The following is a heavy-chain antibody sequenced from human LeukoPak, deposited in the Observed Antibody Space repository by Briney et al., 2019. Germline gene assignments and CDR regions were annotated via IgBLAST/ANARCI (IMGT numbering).Heavy chain of an antibody. CDR2: ISDSGGNT. J-gene: IGHJ4*02. CDR3: ARHRSSWLIDY. Sequence: PGGSLRLSCAASGFTFSSYWMSWVRQAPWERLQWVSGISDSGGNTYYADSVRGRFTTSRDNSKNTLYLQMNSLRAEDTAVYYCARHRSSWLIDYWGQGTLVTVSS. D-gene: IGHD6-6*01. CDR1: GFTFSSYW. V-gene: IGHV3-23*01.